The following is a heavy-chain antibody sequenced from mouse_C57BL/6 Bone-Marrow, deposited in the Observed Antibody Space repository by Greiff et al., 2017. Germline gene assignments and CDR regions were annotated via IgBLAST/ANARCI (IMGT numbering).Heavy chain of an antibody. D-gene: IGHD2-4*01. CDR2: IDPSDSYT. J-gene: IGHJ4*01. Sequence: VQLQQPGAELVMPGASVKLSCKASGYTFTSYWMHWVKQRPGQGLEWIGEIDPSDSYTNYNQKFKGKSTLTVDNSSSTAYMQLSSLTSEDSAVYYCARCDYDWGFYAMDYWGQGTSVTVSS. CDR1: GYTFTSYW. V-gene: IGHV1-69*01. CDR3: ARCDYDWGFYAMDY.